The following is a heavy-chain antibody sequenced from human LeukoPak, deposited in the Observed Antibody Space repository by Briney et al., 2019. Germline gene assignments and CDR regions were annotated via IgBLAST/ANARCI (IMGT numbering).Heavy chain of an antibody. CDR3: ARGRRLRFLEWLLFDAFDI. Sequence: ASVKVSCKASGGTFSSYAINWVRQATGQGLEWMGWMNPNSGNTGYAQKFQGRVTITRNTSISTAYMELSSLRSEDTAVYYCARGRRLRFLEWLLFDAFDIWGQGTMVTVSS. J-gene: IGHJ3*02. V-gene: IGHV1-8*03. D-gene: IGHD3-3*01. CDR1: GGTFSSYA. CDR2: MNPNSGNT.